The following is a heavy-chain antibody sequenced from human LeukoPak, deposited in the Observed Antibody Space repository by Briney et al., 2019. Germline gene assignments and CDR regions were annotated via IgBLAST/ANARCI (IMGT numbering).Heavy chain of an antibody. J-gene: IGHJ4*02. CDR2: IKQDGSEK. Sequence: PGGSLRLSCAASGITLSVYWMSWVRQAPGKGLEWVANIKQDGSEKYYRDSVQGRFTISRDNAKNSLYLQMYSLRAEDTAVYYCARSGSGYFDYWGQGSLVTVSS. CDR3: ARSGSGYFDY. V-gene: IGHV3-7*01. CDR1: GITLSVYW.